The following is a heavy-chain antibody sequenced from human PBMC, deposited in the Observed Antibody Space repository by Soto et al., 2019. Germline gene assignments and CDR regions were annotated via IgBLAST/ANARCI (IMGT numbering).Heavy chain of an antibody. V-gene: IGHV3-11*05. D-gene: IGHD3-22*01. CDR1: GFTFSDFY. CDR2: ISSSSDYT. J-gene: IGHJ3*02. CDR3: ARGGYYDSSRTI. Sequence: QVQLVESGGGLVKPGGSLRLSCAASGFTFSDFYMNWIRQAPGKGLEWVSYISSSSDYTNYADSVKGRFTISRANAKNSLYLQMNSLRAEDTAVYYCARGGYYDSSRTIWGQGTMVTVSS.